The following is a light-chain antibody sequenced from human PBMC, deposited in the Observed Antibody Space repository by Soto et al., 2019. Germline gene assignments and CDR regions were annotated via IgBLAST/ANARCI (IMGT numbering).Light chain of an antibody. V-gene: IGKV1-12*01. CDR3: QQGDSFPLT. Sequence: DIQMTQSPSSVSASVGDRVTITGRASQGVSTWLAWFQQKPGEAPRLLIYTASTLHSGVPSRFSGSGSGTDFTLTITSLQPEDFATYYCQQGDSFPLTFGGGTKVEIK. CDR1: QGVSTW. J-gene: IGKJ4*01. CDR2: TAS.